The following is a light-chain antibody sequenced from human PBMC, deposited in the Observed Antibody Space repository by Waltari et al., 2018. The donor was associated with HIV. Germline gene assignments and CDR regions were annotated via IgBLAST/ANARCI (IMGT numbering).Light chain of an antibody. J-gene: IGKJ4*01. CDR2: GAS. CDR3: QQYDVWPLT. Sequence: DIVLTQSPATLSVSPGVRGSLSCGATQSVGLNLACYQQRPGQPPKLVVYGASTRTSDTPTRFSARGSGTELSLTITCIRSEEFATYFCQQYDVWPLTFGGGT. V-gene: IGKV3-15*01. CDR1: QSVGLN.